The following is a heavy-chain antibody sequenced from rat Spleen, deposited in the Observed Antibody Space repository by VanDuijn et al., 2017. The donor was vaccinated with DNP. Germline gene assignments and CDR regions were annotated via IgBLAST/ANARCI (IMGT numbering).Heavy chain of an antibody. V-gene: IGHV5-27*01. CDR2: VSTSDSRT. Sequence: EVQLVESGGGLVQPGRSLTLSCAASGFTFSNYYMAWVRQAPKKGLEWVATVSTSDSRTYYRDSVKGRFTISRDNAKSTLYLQMESLRSEDTATYYCAKDAIWGYGYPFFDYWGQGVMVTVSS. J-gene: IGHJ2*01. CDR1: GFTFSNYY. D-gene: IGHD1-4*01. CDR3: AKDAIWGYGYPFFDY.